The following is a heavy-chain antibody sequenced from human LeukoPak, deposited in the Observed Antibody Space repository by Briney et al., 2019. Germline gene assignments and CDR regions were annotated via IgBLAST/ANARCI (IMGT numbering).Heavy chain of an antibody. Sequence: GSLRLSCAASGFTFSNYWMHWVGQGPGNGLVGVSRINSDGSSKNYEDSVKGRFTISRDNAKGSVYLQMNILRAEDTAVYYCSRGHYGPDYWGQGTLVTVS. CDR3: SRGHYGPDY. CDR2: INSDGSSK. V-gene: IGHV3-74*01. CDR1: GFTFSNYW. D-gene: IGHD3-16*01. J-gene: IGHJ4*02.